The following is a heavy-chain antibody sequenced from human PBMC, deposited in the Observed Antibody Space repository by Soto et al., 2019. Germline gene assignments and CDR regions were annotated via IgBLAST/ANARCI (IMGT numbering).Heavy chain of an antibody. D-gene: IGHD3-10*01. Sequence: SETLSLTCAFSGFSISSGGYFWSWIRQPPGKGLEWIGYIYHSGSTYYNPSLKSRVTISVDRSKNQFSLKLSSVTAADTAVYYCARGLGPWGQGTLVTVSS. J-gene: IGHJ5*02. CDR3: ARGLGP. V-gene: IGHV4-30-2*01. CDR2: IYHSGST. CDR1: GFSISSGGYF.